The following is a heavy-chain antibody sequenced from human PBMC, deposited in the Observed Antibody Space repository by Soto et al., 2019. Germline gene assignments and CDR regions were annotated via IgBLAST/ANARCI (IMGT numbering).Heavy chain of an antibody. CDR1: GGSISSGGYY. D-gene: IGHD5-18*01. V-gene: IGHV4-30-4*01. CDR2: IYYSGST. Sequence: SETLSLTCFVSGGSISSGGYYWTWVRHPPGKGLEWIGNIYYSGSTYYNPSLKSRVTISVDTSKNQFSLKVSSVTAADTAVYFCARELSGYSYGHGVMYWAQGTLVT. J-gene: IGHJ4*02. CDR3: ARELSGYSYGHGVMY.